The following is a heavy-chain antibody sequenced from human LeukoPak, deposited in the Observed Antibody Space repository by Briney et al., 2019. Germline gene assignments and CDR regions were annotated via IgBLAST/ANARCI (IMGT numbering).Heavy chain of an antibody. V-gene: IGHV1-2*02. CDR3: ARAFYYYDSSAGY. J-gene: IGHJ4*02. D-gene: IGHD3-22*01. CDR1: GYTFTGYY. Sequence: ASVKVSCKASGYTFTGYYMHWVRQAPGQGLEWMGWINPNSGGTNYAQKFQGRVTMTRDTSISTAYKELSRLRSDDTAVYYCARAFYYYDSSAGYWGQGTLVTVSS. CDR2: INPNSGGT.